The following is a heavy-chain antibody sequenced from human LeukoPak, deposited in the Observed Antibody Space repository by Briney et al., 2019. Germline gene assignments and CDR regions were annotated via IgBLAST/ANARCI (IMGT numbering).Heavy chain of an antibody. CDR2: IYSGGST. CDR1: GFTVSSNY. V-gene: IGHV3-53*01. CDR3: ANRPLDY. Sequence: PGGSLRLSCAASGFTVSSNYMSWVRQAPGKGLEWVSVIYSGGSTYYADSVKGRFTISRDNSKNTLYLQINTLRAEDTTVYYCANRPLDYWGQGTLVTVSS. J-gene: IGHJ4*02.